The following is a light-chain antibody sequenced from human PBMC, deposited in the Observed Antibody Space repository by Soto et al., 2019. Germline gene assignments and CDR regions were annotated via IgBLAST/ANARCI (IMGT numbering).Light chain of an antibody. CDR3: SSYTSSTTLV. CDR1: SGDVGNYNL. CDR2: EDD. V-gene: IGLV2-14*02. Sequence: QSALTQPASVSGSPGQSITISCSGVSGDVGNYNLVSWYQQYPGKAPALLIYEDDKRPSGVSNRFSGSKSDSTASLTISGLQAEDEADYYCSSYTSSTTLVFGGGTKVTVL. J-gene: IGLJ3*02.